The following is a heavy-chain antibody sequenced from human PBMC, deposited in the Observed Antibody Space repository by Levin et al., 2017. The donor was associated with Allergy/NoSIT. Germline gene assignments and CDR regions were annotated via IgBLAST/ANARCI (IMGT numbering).Heavy chain of an antibody. J-gene: IGHJ4*02. D-gene: IGHD6-19*01. CDR3: ARVNLGQWLVDY. V-gene: IGHV3-11*05. CDR2: ISSSSSYT. Sequence: GGSLRLSCAASGFSFSGYYMSWIRQAPGKGLEWVSYISSSSSYTNYADSVKGRFTISRDNAKNSMYLQMNSLRAEDTAVYYCARVNLGQWLVDYWGQGTLVTVSS. CDR1: GFSFSGYY.